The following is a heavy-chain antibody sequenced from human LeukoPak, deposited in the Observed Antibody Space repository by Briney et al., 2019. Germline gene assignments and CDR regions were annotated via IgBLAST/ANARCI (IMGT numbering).Heavy chain of an antibody. V-gene: IGHV4-59*08. CDR1: GGSISSYY. J-gene: IGHJ4*02. CDR2: IYYSGST. D-gene: IGHD6-13*01. CDR3: ARQRLAAAADFDY. Sequence: SEALSLTCTVSGGSISSYYWSWIRQPPGKGLEWIGYIYYSGSTNYNPSLKSRVTISVDTSKNQFSLKLSSVAAADTAVYYCARQRLAAAADFDYWGQGTLVTVSS.